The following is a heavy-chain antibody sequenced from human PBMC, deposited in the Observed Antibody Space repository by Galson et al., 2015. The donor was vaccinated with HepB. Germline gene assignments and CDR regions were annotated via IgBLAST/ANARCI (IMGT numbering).Heavy chain of an antibody. CDR3: AKWGYGDYVIGDAFDI. D-gene: IGHD4-17*01. CDR1: GFTFSSYA. V-gene: IGHV3-23*01. Sequence: SLRLSCAASGFTFSSYAMSWVRQAPGKGLEWVSAISGSGGSTYYADSVKGRFTISRDNSKNTLYLQMNSLRAEDTAVYYCAKWGYGDYVIGDAFDIWGQGTMVTVSS. J-gene: IGHJ3*02. CDR2: ISGSGGST.